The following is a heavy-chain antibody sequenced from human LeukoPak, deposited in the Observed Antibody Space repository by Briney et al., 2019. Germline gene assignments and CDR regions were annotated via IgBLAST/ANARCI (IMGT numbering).Heavy chain of an antibody. CDR1: GFTFSNYA. CDR3: AKGERYCIDGVCYRDY. V-gene: IGHV3-23*01. Sequence: AGGSLRLSCAASGFTFSNYAMSWVRQAPGKGLEWVSDISGSGGNTYYADSVKGRFTISRDNSKNTLYLQMNSVRAEDTAVYYCAKGERYCIDGVCYRDYWGQGTLVTVSS. D-gene: IGHD2-8*01. J-gene: IGHJ4*02. CDR2: ISGSGGNT.